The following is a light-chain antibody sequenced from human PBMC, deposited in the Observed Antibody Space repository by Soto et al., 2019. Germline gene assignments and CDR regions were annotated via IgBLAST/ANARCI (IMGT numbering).Light chain of an antibody. CDR1: SSDFGGYNH. V-gene: IGLV2-14*01. Sequence: QSVLTQPASVSGSPGQSITISCTGTSSDFGGYNHVSWYQHHPGKAPKVIIFEVNNRPSGISNRFSGSKSGNTASLTISGLQAEDEADYYCASYTTTSTLWVFGGGTKVTVL. J-gene: IGLJ3*02. CDR2: EVN. CDR3: ASYTTTSTLWV.